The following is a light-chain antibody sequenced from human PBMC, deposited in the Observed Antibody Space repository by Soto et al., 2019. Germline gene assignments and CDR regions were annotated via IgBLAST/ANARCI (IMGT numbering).Light chain of an antibody. J-gene: IGKJ1*01. CDR2: GES. CDR1: QSISSW. V-gene: IGKV1-39*01. CDR3: QQICASPVT. Sequence: DIQMTQSPSSLSASVGDRVTITCRASQSISSWLNWYQQKPGKAPKLLIYGESNLQSGVPSRFSGSESGTDFILPITSLQPEDFATYDWQQICASPVTFGRSPKVRIK.